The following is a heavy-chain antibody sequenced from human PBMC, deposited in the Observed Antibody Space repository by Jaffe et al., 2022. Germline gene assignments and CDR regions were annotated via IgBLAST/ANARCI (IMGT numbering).Heavy chain of an antibody. CDR1: GFTFSSYA. CDR2: ISGSGGST. V-gene: IGHV3-23*01. J-gene: IGHJ4*02. CDR3: AKDPRRRFLEWSPFDY. Sequence: EVQLLESGGGLVQPGGSLRLSCAASGFTFSSYAMSWVRQAPGKGLEWVSAISGSGGSTYYADSVKGRFTISRDNSKNTLYLQMNSLRAEDTAVYYCAKDPRRRFLEWSPFDYWGQGTLVTVSS. D-gene: IGHD3-3*01.